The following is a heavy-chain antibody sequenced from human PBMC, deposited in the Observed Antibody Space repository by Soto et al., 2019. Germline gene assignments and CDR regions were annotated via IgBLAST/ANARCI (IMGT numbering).Heavy chain of an antibody. D-gene: IGHD2-2*03. Sequence: QVQLVQSGAEVKKPGSSVKVSCKASGGTFSSYAISWVRQAPGQGLEWMGGIIPIFGTENYAQKFQGRVTIPADESTSTADMELSSLRSEDTGVYYCARNRRWIRYGMDVWGQGTTVTVSS. CDR1: GGTFSSYA. V-gene: IGHV1-69*01. CDR3: ARNRRWIRYGMDV. CDR2: IIPIFGTE. J-gene: IGHJ6*02.